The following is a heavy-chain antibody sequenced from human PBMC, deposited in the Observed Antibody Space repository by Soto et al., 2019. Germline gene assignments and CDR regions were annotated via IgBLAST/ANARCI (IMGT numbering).Heavy chain of an antibody. Sequence: PSQTLSLTCAISGDSVSSNSAGWNWIRQSPSRGLESLGRTYYRSKWYNDYAVSVKSRITINPDTSKNQFSLQLNSVTPEDTAVYYCAREVQWAGVAGLDYWGQRNLVAVSS. J-gene: IGHJ4*02. CDR2: TYYRSKWYN. V-gene: IGHV6-1*01. CDR3: AREVQWAGVAGLDY. D-gene: IGHD6-19*01. CDR1: GDSVSSNSAG.